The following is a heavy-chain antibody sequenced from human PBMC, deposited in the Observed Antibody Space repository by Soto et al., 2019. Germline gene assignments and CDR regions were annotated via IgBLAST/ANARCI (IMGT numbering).Heavy chain of an antibody. CDR2: ISTYNGNT. V-gene: IGHV1-18*01. J-gene: IGHJ6*02. D-gene: IGHD1-26*01. Sequence: QVQLVQSGAEVKKPGASVKVSCKASGYTFTSYGISWVRQAPGQGLEWMGWISTYNGNTNYAQKLQGRVTMTTDTSQRTGLMELRSLRSDHTAVYYCARDQRLFSRGLWELLEYYYFFGMDVWGQGNKVNVSS. CDR1: GYTFTSYG. CDR3: ARDQRLFSRGLWELLEYYYFFGMDV.